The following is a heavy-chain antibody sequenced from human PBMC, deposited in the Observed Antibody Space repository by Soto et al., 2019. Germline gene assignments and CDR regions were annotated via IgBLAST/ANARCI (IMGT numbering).Heavy chain of an antibody. CDR2: ISYDGSNK. Sequence: QVQLVESGGGVVQPGRSLRLSRAASGFTFSSYGMHWVRQGPGKGLEWVAVISYDGSNKYYADSVKGRFTISRDNSKNTLYLQMNSLRAEDTAVYYCAKDQAVTIYWYFDLWGRGTLVTVSS. D-gene: IGHD4-17*01. CDR1: GFTFSSYG. CDR3: AKDQAVTIYWYFDL. J-gene: IGHJ2*01. V-gene: IGHV3-30*18.